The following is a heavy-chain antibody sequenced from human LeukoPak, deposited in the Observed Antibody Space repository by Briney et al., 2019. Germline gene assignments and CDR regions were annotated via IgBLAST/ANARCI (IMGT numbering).Heavy chain of an antibody. Sequence: GASVRVSCKASGYSFTEFHVHWVRQALGQGVGWVGLINPTRGATTYAQKFQGRVTMTGDMSTSTVYMELSGLGSEDTAVYYCAREVSWTTVTTRHYFYYYMDVWGKGTTVTVSS. CDR2: INPTRGAT. CDR3: AREVSWTTVTTRHYFYYYMDV. V-gene: IGHV1-46*01. J-gene: IGHJ6*03. D-gene: IGHD4-11*01. CDR1: GYSFTEFH.